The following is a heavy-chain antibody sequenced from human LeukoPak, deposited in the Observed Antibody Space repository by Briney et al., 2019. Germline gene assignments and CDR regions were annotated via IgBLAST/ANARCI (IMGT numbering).Heavy chain of an antibody. CDR1: GGSFSGYY. CDR3: ARGPTRARYSSGWYG. J-gene: IGHJ4*02. V-gene: IGHV4-34*01. Sequence: SETLSLTCAVYGGSFSGYYWSWIRQPPGKGLEWIGEINHSGSTNYNPSLKSRVTISVDTPKNQFSLKLSSVTAADTAVYYCARGPTRARYSSGWYGWGQGTMVTVSS. D-gene: IGHD6-19*01. CDR2: INHSGST.